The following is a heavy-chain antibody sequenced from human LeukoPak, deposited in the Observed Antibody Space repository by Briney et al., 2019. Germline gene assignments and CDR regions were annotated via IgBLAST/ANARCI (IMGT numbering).Heavy chain of an antibody. J-gene: IGHJ4*02. CDR2: FDPEDGET. CDR3: STTRMVRGDNFYY. D-gene: IGHD3-10*01. Sequence: GASVKVSCKVSGYTLTDLSMHWVRQAPGKGLEWMGGFDPEDGETIYAQKFQGRVTMTEDTSTDTAYMELSSLRSEDTDVYYCSTTRMVRGDNFYYWGQGTLVTVSS. CDR1: GYTLTDLS. V-gene: IGHV1-24*01.